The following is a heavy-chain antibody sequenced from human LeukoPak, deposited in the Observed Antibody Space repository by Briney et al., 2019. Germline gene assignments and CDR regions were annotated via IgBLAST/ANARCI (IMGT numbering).Heavy chain of an antibody. CDR2: ISSSGSTI. D-gene: IGHD2-8*01. CDR3: ARVPRYCTNGVCYHYYYGMDV. CDR1: GFSFSDSY. J-gene: IGHJ6*02. V-gene: IGHV3-11*01. Sequence: GGSLRLSCAASGFSFSDSYMSWIRQAPGKGLECISYISSSGSTIYYADSVEGRFTISRDNAKNSLYVQMNSLRAEDTAVYYCARVPRYCTNGVCYHYYYGMDVWGQGTTVTVSS.